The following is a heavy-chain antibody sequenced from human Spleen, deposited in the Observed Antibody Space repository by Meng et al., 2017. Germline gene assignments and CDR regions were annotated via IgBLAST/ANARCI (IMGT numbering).Heavy chain of an antibody. D-gene: IGHD3-10*01. CDR1: GFTFSTYE. CDR2: ISSGGSAI. CDR3: ARDLSNEGSYYYYGMDV. J-gene: IGHJ6*02. V-gene: IGHV3-48*03. Sequence: GESLKISCAASGFTFSTYEMIWVRQAPGKGLEWVSYISSGGSAIYYADSVKGRFTISRDNAKNSLYLQMNSLRAEDTAVYYCARDLSNEGSYYYYGMDVWGQGTMVTVSS.